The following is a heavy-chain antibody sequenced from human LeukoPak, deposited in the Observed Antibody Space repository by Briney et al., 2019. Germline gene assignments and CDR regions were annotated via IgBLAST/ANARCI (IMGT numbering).Heavy chain of an antibody. Sequence: LTGGSLRLSCAVSGITLSNYGMSWVRQAPGKGLECVAGISGSGGRTYYADSVKGRFTISRDNPKNTLYLQMNSLRAEDTAVYFCAKRGVVIRVILVGFHKEAYYFDSWGQGALVTVSS. CDR1: GITLSNYG. CDR3: AKRGVVIRVILVGFHKEAYYFDS. CDR2: ISGSGGRT. D-gene: IGHD3-22*01. V-gene: IGHV3-23*01. J-gene: IGHJ4*02.